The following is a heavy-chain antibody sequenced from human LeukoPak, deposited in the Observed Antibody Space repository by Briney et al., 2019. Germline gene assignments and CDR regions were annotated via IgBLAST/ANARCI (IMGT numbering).Heavy chain of an antibody. CDR1: GYTFTSYG. Sequence: ASVKVSCKTSGYTFTSYGISWVRQAPGQGLEWMGGIIPIFGTANYAQKFQGRVTITADESTSTAYMELSSLRSEDTAVYYCARGGYCSSTSCYMSPKNFDYWGQGTLVTVSS. J-gene: IGHJ4*02. D-gene: IGHD2-2*02. V-gene: IGHV1-69*13. CDR2: IIPIFGTA. CDR3: ARGGYCSSTSCYMSPKNFDY.